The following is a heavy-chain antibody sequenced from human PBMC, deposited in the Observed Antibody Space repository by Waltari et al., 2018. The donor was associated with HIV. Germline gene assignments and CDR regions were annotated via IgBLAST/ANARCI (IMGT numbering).Heavy chain of an antibody. D-gene: IGHD4-17*01. CDR2: ISTRGTT. CDR1: GGPMTRSY. J-gene: IGHJ5*02. Sequence: QVQLQESGPGLVKPSETLSLTCTVSGGPMTRSYWNWIRQPAGKGLEWIGRISTRGTTYYNPSLRSRVILSVDTSKTQFNLNLYSVTAADAAVYYCARGDYDDYGGRNWFDPWGQGTLVTVSS. V-gene: IGHV4-4*07. CDR3: ARGDYDDYGGRNWFDP.